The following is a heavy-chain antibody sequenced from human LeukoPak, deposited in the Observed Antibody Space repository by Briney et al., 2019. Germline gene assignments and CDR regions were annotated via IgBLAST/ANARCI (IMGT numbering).Heavy chain of an antibody. V-gene: IGHV3-7*05. CDR2: IKEDGSER. D-gene: IGHD1-26*01. J-gene: IGHJ4*02. Sequence: GGSLRLSCAVSGFTFSDNWMSWVRQAPGKGLEWVANIKEDGSERNYVDSVKGRFTISRDNAKNSLYLQMNSLRAEDTAVYYCARYFRADSGNYYRSFDYWGQGTLVTVSS. CDR3: ARYFRADSGNYYRSFDY. CDR1: GFTFSDNW.